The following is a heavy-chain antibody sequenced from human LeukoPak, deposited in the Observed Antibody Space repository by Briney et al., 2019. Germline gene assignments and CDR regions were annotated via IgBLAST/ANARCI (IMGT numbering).Heavy chain of an antibody. V-gene: IGHV3-74*01. CDR2: SNSDGSST. CDR3: ARDLKGPVNDVFDM. Sequence: PGGSLRLSCAASGLTFKTYWMHWVRQAPGKGLVWVSHSNSDGSSTSYADSVRGRFTISRDNAKNTLYLQMNSLRAADTAVYYCARDLKGPVNDVFDMWGQGTMVTVSS. CDR1: GLTFKTYW. D-gene: IGHD4-23*01. J-gene: IGHJ3*02.